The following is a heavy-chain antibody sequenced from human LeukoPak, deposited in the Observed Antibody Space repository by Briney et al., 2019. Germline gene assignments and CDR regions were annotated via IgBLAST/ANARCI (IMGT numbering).Heavy chain of an antibody. J-gene: IGHJ4*02. Sequence: PSETLSLTCTVSGGSISSTSYYWGWIRQPSGKGLEWIGSISYSGSTYYNPSLKSRVTISLDTSKNQFSLKLSSVTAADTAVYYCARDHSGWDYWGQGTLVTVSS. CDR3: ARDHSGWDY. CDR1: GGSISSTSYY. V-gene: IGHV4-39*07. D-gene: IGHD6-19*01. CDR2: ISYSGST.